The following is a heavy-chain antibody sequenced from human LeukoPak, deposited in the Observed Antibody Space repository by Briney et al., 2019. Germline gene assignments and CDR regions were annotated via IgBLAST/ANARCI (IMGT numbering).Heavy chain of an antibody. CDR2: ISYDGGNK. CDR3: AKDRGGLDY. Sequence: GGSLRLSCAASGFTFSSYAMHWVRQAPGKGLEWVAVISYDGGNKYYADSVKGRFTISRDNSKNTLYLQMNSLRAEDTAVYYCAKDRGGLDYWGQGTLVTVSS. J-gene: IGHJ4*02. CDR1: GFTFSSYA. V-gene: IGHV3-30*04. D-gene: IGHD3-16*01.